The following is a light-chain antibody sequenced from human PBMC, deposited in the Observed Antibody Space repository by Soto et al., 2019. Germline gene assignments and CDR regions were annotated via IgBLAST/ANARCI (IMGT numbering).Light chain of an antibody. Sequence: QSVLTQPPSASGTPGQRVTISCSGSRSNIGSNTVNWYQQLPGSAPKLLIYSNNQRPSGVPDRFSGSKSGTSASLAISGLQSEDEAEYYCAAWDESLNGFYVFGTGTKVTVL. V-gene: IGLV1-44*01. CDR1: RSNIGSNT. CDR2: SNN. J-gene: IGLJ1*01. CDR3: AAWDESLNGFYV.